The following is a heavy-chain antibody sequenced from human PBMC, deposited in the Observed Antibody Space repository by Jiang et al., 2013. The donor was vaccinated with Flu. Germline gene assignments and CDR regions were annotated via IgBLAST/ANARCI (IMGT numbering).Heavy chain of an antibody. V-gene: IGHV3-48*03. J-gene: IGHJ4*02. CDR3: ARDHHGDYYFDH. CDR1: GFSFSSYE. CDR2: ISSSGSII. D-gene: IGHD2-21*01. Sequence: VQLLESGGGLVQPGGSLRLSCAASGFSFSSYEMNWVRQAPGKGLEWISYISSSGSIIYYADSVKGRFTISRDNAENSLFLQMNSLRAEDTAIYYCARDHHGDYYFDHWGQGTLVTVSS.